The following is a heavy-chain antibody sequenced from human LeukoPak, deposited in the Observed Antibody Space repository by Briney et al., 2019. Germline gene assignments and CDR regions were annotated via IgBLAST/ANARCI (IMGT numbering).Heavy chain of an antibody. CDR3: AKASVGGSYYTVFADY. J-gene: IGHJ4*02. Sequence: GGSLRLSCAASGLTFSNYAMSWVRQAPGKGLEWVSAISGSGGSTYYAEYVKGRFTIPRDNSKNTLYLQMNSLRAEDTAVYYCAKASVGGSYYTVFADYWGQGTLVTVSS. CDR2: ISGSGGST. D-gene: IGHD1-26*01. V-gene: IGHV3-23*01. CDR1: GLTFSNYA.